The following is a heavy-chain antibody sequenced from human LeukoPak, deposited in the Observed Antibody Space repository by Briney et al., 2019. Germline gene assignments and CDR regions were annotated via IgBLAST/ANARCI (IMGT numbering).Heavy chain of an antibody. CDR1: GGSISSYY. D-gene: IGHD4/OR15-4a*01. Sequence: SETLSLTCTVAGGSISSYYWSWIRQPPGKGLEWIGYIYYSGSTNYNPSLKSRVTISVDTSKNQFSLKLSSVTAADTDVYYCARANLPGWAYPSNWFDPWGQGTLVTVSS. CDR2: IYYSGST. CDR3: ARANLPGWAYPSNWFDP. J-gene: IGHJ5*02. V-gene: IGHV4-59*01.